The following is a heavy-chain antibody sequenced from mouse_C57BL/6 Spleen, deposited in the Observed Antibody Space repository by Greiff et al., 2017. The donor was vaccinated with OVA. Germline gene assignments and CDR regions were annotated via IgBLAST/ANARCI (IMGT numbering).Heavy chain of an antibody. J-gene: IGHJ3*01. Sequence: VQLQQSGPELVKPGASVKISCKAPGYSFTGYYMNWVKQSPEKSLEWIGEINPSTGGTTYNQKFKAKATLTVDKSSSTAYMQLKSLTSEDSAVYYCARGNGYDEVFAYWGQGTLVTVSA. CDR3: ARGNGYDEVFAY. CDR1: GYSFTGYY. CDR2: INPSTGGT. V-gene: IGHV1-42*01. D-gene: IGHD2-2*01.